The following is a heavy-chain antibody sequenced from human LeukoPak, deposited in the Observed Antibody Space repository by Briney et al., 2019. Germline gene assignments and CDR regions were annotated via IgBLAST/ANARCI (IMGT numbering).Heavy chain of an antibody. CDR1: GGSISSYY. Sequence: SETLSLTCTVSGGSISSYYWSWIRQPPGKGLEWIGYIYYSGSTNYNPSLKSRVTISVDTSKNQFSLKLSSVTAADTAVYCCARDGSQGYCSGGSCFYNGMDVWGQGTTVTVSS. V-gene: IGHV4-59*01. CDR3: ARDGSQGYCSGGSCFYNGMDV. CDR2: IYYSGST. D-gene: IGHD2-15*01. J-gene: IGHJ6*02.